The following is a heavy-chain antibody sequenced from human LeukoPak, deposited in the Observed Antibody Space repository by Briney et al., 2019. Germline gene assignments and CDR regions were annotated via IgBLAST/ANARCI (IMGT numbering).Heavy chain of an antibody. J-gene: IGHJ4*02. CDR2: INPGDSDT. D-gene: IGHD4-17*01. V-gene: IGHV5-51*01. Sequence: RGESLKISCYGSGYSFTSYWIGWVRQLPGKGLEWMGIINPGDSDTRYSPSFQGQVNISADRSISTAYLQWSSLKASDTAMYYCARQDYADYDFDFDYWGQGTLVTVSS. CDR1: GYSFTSYW. CDR3: ARQDYADYDFDFDY.